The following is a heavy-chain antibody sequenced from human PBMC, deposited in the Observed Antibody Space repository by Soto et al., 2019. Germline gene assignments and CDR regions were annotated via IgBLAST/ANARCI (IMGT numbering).Heavy chain of an antibody. J-gene: IGHJ6*02. CDR1: GGTFGNSA. D-gene: IGHD2-15*01. CDR2: IIPIFSTP. V-gene: IGHV1-69*12. Sequence: QVQLVQSGAEVKKPGSSVTVSCKASGGTFGNSAISWVRQAPGQGLEWMGGIIPIFSTPDYAQKFQGRITITADDSTTTAYMELTSLKSEDTAVYYCAREKDRQQLGGNYYYGIDVWGQGTTVTVSS. CDR3: AREKDRQQLGGNYYYGIDV.